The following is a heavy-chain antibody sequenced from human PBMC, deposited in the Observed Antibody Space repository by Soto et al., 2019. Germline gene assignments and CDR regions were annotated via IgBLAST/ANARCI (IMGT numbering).Heavy chain of an antibody. Sequence: GGSLRLSCAASGSTFTRYSMNWVRQAPGKGLEWVSSISSTTNYIYYADSMKGRFTVSRDNAKNSVYLEMNSLSAEDTAVYYCARESEDLTSNFDYWGQGTLVTVSS. V-gene: IGHV3-21*01. CDR1: GSTFTRYS. CDR2: ISSTTNYI. CDR3: ARESEDLTSNFDY. J-gene: IGHJ4*02.